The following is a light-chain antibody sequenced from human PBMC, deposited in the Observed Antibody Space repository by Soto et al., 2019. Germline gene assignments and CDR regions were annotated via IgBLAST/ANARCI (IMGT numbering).Light chain of an antibody. J-gene: IGKJ1*01. Sequence: EIEMTQCPSSLSASGGDRVTITCLASQSISSYLNWYQKKTGKDPKLXIYSASTLQSGVPSRFSGSGSGTDFNLTISRLQTEDFATYYCLQVDVYTWTFGQGTKVDIK. CDR2: SAS. V-gene: IGKV1-39*01. CDR3: LQVDVYTWT. CDR1: QSISSY.